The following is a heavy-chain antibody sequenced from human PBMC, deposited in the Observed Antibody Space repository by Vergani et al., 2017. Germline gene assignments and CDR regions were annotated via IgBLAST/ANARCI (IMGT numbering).Heavy chain of an antibody. J-gene: IGHJ3*02. CDR2: ISGSGGST. Sequence: EVQLLESGGGLVQPGGSLGLSCAASGFTFSSYAMSWVRQAPGKGLEWVSAISGSGGSTYYADSVKGRFTISRDNSKNTLYLQMNSLRAEDTAVYYCAKXLGWVPAAWDAFDIWGQGTMVTVSS. V-gene: IGHV3-23*01. CDR1: GFTFSSYA. D-gene: IGHD2-2*01. CDR3: AKXLGWVPAAWDAFDI.